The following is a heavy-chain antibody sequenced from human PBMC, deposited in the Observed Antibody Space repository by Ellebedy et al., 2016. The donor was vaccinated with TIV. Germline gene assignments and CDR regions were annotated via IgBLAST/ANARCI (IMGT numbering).Heavy chain of an antibody. CDR1: GFTFSSYA. CDR3: AKGKQLWLPYNGMDV. J-gene: IGHJ6*02. CDR2: IGGSGVST. Sequence: GGSLRLSCAASGFTFSSYAMSWVRQAPGKGLEWVSGIGGSGVSTYYADSVKGRFTISRDNSKNTLYLQMKSLRAEDTAVYYCAKGKQLWLPYNGMDVWGQGTTVTVSS. D-gene: IGHD5-18*01. V-gene: IGHV3-23*01.